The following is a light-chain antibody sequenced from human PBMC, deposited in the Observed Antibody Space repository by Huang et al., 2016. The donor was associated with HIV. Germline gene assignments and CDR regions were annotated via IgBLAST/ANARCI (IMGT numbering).Light chain of an antibody. CDR2: AAS. V-gene: IGKV1-NL1*01. CDR1: PGISNS. Sequence: DIQMTQSPSSLSASVGDRVTITCRASPGISNSLAWYQQKPGKAPELLIYAASKLESGVPSRFRGSGSGTDYTLTISSLQPEDFATYYCQQYYSTPWTFGQGTKVEIK. J-gene: IGKJ1*01. CDR3: QQYYSTPWT.